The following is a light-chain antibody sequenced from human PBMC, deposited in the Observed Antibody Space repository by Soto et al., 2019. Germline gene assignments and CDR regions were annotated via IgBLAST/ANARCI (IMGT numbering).Light chain of an antibody. CDR3: QQYNSSSWT. V-gene: IGKV1-5*03. CDR2: KAS. J-gene: IGKJ1*01. CDR1: QSISSW. Sequence: DIQMTQSPSTLSASVGDRVTITCRASQSISSWLAWYQQKPGKAPKLLIYKASSLESGVPSRFSGSGSGTEFTLTISSLQPDHFATYYCQQYNSSSWTFGQGTKVEIK.